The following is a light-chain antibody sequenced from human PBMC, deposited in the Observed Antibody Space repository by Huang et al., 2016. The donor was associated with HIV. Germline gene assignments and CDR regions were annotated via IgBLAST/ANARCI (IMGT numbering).Light chain of an antibody. V-gene: IGKV1-39*01. CDR1: QNISSY. CDR3: QQSYSIPMYT. J-gene: IGKJ2*01. CDR2: GAS. Sequence: DIQMTQSPSSLSASVGDRVTITCRASQNISSYLNWYQQKPGKAPKILIYGASSLQSGVPSRFSGSGSGTDFTLTISSLQPEDFSTYFCQQSYSIPMYTFGQGTKLEIK.